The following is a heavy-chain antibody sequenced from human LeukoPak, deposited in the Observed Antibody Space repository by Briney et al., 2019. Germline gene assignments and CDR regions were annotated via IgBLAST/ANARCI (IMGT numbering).Heavy chain of an antibody. CDR3: ARVARCTSCFDVDY. V-gene: IGHV4-38-2*02. Sequence: SETLSLTCTVSGYSITSAYYWGWIRPPPGKGLEWIGSFFLKGGTYYNPSLKSRVTISVDTSKNQFSLTLSSVTAADTAVYYCARVARCTSCFDVDYWGQGTLVTVSS. D-gene: IGHD2-2*01. CDR1: GYSITSAYY. CDR2: FFLKGGT. J-gene: IGHJ4*02.